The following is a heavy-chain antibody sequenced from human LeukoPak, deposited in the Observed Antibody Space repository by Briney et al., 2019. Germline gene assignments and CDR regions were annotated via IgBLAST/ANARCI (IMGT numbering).Heavy chain of an antibody. D-gene: IGHD4/OR15-4a*01. CDR1: GFSFDDYY. Sequence: PGGSLRLSCAASGFSFDDYYLSWIRQAPGKGLEWISFISASGGMIDHADSVKGRFTISRDNAKNSVYLEMNNLRAEDTAVYHCARHMVLSPCDYWGPGTLVTVSS. V-gene: IGHV3-11*01. J-gene: IGHJ4*02. CDR2: ISASGGMI. CDR3: ARHMVLSPCDY.